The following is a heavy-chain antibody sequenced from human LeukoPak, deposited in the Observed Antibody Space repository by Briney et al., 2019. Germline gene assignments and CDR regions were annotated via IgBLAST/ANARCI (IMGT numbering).Heavy chain of an antibody. CDR2: ISYDGSNK. CDR1: GFTFSSYA. D-gene: IGHD3-10*01. J-gene: IGHJ4*02. CDR3: AADLINTLDY. V-gene: IGHV3-30-3*01. Sequence: WGSLRLSCAASGFTFSSYAMHWVRQAPGKRLEWVAVISYDGSNKYYADSVKGRFTISRDNSKNTLYLQMNSLRAEDTAVYYCAADLINTLDYWGQGTLVTVSS.